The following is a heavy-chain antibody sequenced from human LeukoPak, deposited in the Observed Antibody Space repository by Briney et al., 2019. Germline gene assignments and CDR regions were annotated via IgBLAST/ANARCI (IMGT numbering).Heavy chain of an antibody. Sequence: SETLSLTCTVSGGSISNYYWNWIRQPPGKGLEWIGYIYFTGSTNYNPSLKSRVTISLDPSKNQFSLKLSSVTAADTAIYYCARERGLQFSDWGPGTLVTVSS. V-gene: IGHV4-59*01. CDR1: GGSISNYY. CDR2: IYFTGST. D-gene: IGHD5-24*01. CDR3: ARERGLQFSD. J-gene: IGHJ4*02.